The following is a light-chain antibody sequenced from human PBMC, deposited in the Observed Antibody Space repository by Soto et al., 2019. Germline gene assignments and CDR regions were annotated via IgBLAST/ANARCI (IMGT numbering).Light chain of an antibody. Sequence: QSALTQPASVSGSPGQSITISCTGTNSDVGGFDFVSWYQHHPGKAPKLMIYEVTNRPSGVSDRFSGSKSGSTAPLTISGLQAEDEADYYCSSYSTSSTPYVSGTGTKVAVL. CDR2: EVT. J-gene: IGLJ1*01. CDR3: SSYSTSSTPYV. CDR1: NSDVGGFDF. V-gene: IGLV2-14*01.